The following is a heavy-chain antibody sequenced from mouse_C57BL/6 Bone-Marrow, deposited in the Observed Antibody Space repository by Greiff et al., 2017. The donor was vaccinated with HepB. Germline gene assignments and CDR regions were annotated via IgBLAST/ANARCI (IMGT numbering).Heavy chain of an antibody. CDR1: GYSITSGYY. CDR3: ARVRITTVVARNWYFDV. Sequence: EVKLQESGPGLVKPSQSLSLTCSVTGYSITSGYYWNWIRQFPGNKLEWMGYISYDGSNNYNPSLKNRISITRDTSKNQFFLKLNSVTTEDTATYYCARVRITTVVARNWYFDVWGTGTTVTVSS. CDR2: ISYDGSN. D-gene: IGHD1-1*01. V-gene: IGHV3-6*01. J-gene: IGHJ1*03.